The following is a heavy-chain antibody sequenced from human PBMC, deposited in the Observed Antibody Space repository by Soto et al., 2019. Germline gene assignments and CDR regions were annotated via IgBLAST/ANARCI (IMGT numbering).Heavy chain of an antibody. D-gene: IGHD6-13*01. CDR3: ATYSSRKSFDY. Sequence: SETLSLTCTVSGGSISSGDYFWSWIRQPPGKGLEWIGYIYYSGSTNYNPSLKSRVTISVDTSENQFSLNLISVTAADTAVYYCATYSSRKSFDYWGQGTLVTVSS. J-gene: IGHJ4*02. V-gene: IGHV4-61*08. CDR1: GGSISSGDYF. CDR2: IYYSGST.